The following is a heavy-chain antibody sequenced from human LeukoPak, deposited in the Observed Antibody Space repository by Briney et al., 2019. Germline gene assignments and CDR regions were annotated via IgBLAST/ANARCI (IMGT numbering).Heavy chain of an antibody. Sequence: PSETLSLTCAVSGGSISRSNWWSWVRPSPGKGLEWIGEIYDNGSTNYNPSLKSRVTISVDKSKNQFSLKLSSVTAADTAVYYCAKDPFYSSGWYASNFDYWGQGTLVTVSS. CDR1: GGSISRSNW. D-gene: IGHD6-19*01. CDR3: AKDPFYSSGWYASNFDY. V-gene: IGHV4-4*02. CDR2: IYDNGST. J-gene: IGHJ4*02.